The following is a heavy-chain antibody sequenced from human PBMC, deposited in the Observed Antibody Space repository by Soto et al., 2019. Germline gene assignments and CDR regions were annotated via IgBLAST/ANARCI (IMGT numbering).Heavy chain of an antibody. CDR2: VSYTGNT. J-gene: IGHJ4*02. CDR1: GGSVSSFH. V-gene: IGHV4-59*02. CDR3: ARSYSGTFYGYDI. D-gene: IGHD1-26*01. Sequence: SETLSLTCTVSGGSVSSFHWSWIRQSPGKGLEWIGYVSYTGNTKYNPALKRRVTISVDTSKKQFSLKLSSVSAADPGLYYCARSYSGTFYGYDIWGQGILVTVSS.